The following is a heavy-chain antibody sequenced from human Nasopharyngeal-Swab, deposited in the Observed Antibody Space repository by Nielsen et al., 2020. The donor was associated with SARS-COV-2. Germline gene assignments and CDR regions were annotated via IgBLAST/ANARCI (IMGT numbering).Heavy chain of an antibody. J-gene: IGHJ6*02. D-gene: IGHD5-12*01. CDR3: ARDTSVDIVLLYYGMDV. CDR2: ISYDGSNK. Sequence: GGSLRLSCAASGFTFSSYGMHWVRQAPGKGLECVAVISYDGSNKYHADSVRGRFTISRDSSKNTLYLQMNSLRAEDTAVYYCARDTSVDIVLLYYGMDVWGQGTTVTVSS. V-gene: IGHV3-30*03. CDR1: GFTFSSYG.